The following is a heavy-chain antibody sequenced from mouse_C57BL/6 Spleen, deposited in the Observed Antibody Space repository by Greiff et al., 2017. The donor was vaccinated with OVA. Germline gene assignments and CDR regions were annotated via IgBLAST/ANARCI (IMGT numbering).Heavy chain of an antibody. V-gene: IGHV1-64*01. CDR1: GYTFTSYW. J-gene: IGHJ3*01. D-gene: IGHD2-3*01. CDR3: ARPLPMGFAY. CDR2: LHPNSGST. Sequence: QVQLQQPGAELVKPGASVKLSCKASGYTFTSYWLHWVKQRPGPGLEWIGMLHPNSGSTTYTEKFKSKATLTVDKSSSTADMQLSSRTSEDSAVYYCARPLPMGFAYWGQGTLVTVSA.